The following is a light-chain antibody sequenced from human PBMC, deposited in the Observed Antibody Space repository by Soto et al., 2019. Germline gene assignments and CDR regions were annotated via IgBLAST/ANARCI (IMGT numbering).Light chain of an antibody. Sequence: ESVFTQSARTLSLSPGERATLSCRASQSVRDRYLAWYQQKPGQAPSLPIYDTSTRATSVPDRFSGSGSGTNFALTISRVEPEDFAIYFCQQYGSSPGTFGQGTKADIK. CDR3: QQYGSSPGT. CDR1: QSVRDRY. CDR2: DTS. J-gene: IGKJ1*01. V-gene: IGKV3-20*01.